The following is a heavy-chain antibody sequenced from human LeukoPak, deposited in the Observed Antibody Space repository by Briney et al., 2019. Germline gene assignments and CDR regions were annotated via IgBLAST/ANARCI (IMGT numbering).Heavy chain of an antibody. Sequence: GGSLRLSCAASGFTFSSYGMHWVRQAPGKGLEWVAVISYDGSNKYYADTVKGRFTISRENTKNTLYLQMNSLRAEDTAVYYCAKGRGYDFWSGYSSFDYWGQGTLVTVSS. J-gene: IGHJ4*02. CDR1: GFTFSSYG. V-gene: IGHV3-30*18. D-gene: IGHD3-3*01. CDR3: AKGRGYDFWSGYSSFDY. CDR2: ISYDGSNK.